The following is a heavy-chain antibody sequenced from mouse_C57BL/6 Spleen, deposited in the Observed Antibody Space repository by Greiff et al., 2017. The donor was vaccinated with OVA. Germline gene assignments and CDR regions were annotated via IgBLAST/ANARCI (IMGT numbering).Heavy chain of an antibody. J-gene: IGHJ2*01. CDR2: ISSGGSYT. CDR1: GFTFSSYG. V-gene: IGHV5-6*01. Sequence: EVHLVESGGDLVKPGGSLKLSCAASGFTFSSYGMSWVRQTPDKRLEWVATISSGGSYTYYPDSVKGRFTISRDNAKNTLYLQMSSLKSEDTAMYYCARLYSNYLDYWGQGTTLTVSS. CDR3: ARLYSNYLDY. D-gene: IGHD2-5*01.